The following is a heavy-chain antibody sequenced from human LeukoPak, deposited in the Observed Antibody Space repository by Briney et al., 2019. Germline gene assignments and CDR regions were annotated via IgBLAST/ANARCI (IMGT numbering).Heavy chain of an antibody. CDR3: GRAGPVTKDHFMDV. CDR1: GFTFTNYW. V-gene: IGHV3-7*01. Sequence: GGSLRLSCAVSGFTFTNYWMSWARQSPGKGLEWVANIYLDGSRAYYVDSVKGRFTISRDNAKNSLFLQMNSLSAEDTAVYYCGRAGPVTKDHFMDVWGKGTTVTVSS. D-gene: IGHD2-2*01. CDR2: IYLDGSRA. J-gene: IGHJ6*03.